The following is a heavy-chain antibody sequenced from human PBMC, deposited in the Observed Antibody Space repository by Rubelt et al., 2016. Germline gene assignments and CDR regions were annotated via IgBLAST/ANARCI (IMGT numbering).Heavy chain of an antibody. CDR3: ARAPSGWYPFGF. CDR1: GGPLSGYY. D-gene: IGHD6-19*01. Sequence: QEQLQQWGAGLLKPSETLSLTCVDYGGPLSGYYWSWLRQSPGEALEWIGEINHIGGTNYNPSLKSRVTISVDTSKSQFSLKLTSVSAADMAVYYCARAPSGWYPFGFWGQGTLVTVSS. CDR2: INHIGGT. J-gene: IGHJ4*02. V-gene: IGHV4-34*01.